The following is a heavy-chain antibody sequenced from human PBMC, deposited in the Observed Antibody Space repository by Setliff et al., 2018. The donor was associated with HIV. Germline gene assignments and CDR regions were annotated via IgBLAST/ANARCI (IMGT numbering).Heavy chain of an antibody. J-gene: IGHJ3*02. CDR3: ARLRGPGSHDAFDI. Sequence: LRLSCAASGFTFSSYSMNWVRQTPGKGLEWVSVLYNGGLTYYADSVKGRFTISRDSAKNSLYLQMSSLRAEDTALYHCARLRGPGSHDAFDIWGQGTMVTVSS. D-gene: IGHD3-10*01. CDR2: LYNGGLT. CDR1: GFTFSSYS. V-gene: IGHV3-21*04.